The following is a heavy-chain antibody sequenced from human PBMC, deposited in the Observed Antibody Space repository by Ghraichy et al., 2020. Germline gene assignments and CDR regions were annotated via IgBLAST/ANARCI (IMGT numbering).Heavy chain of an antibody. J-gene: IGHJ6*02. D-gene: IGHD3-10*01. CDR2: INHSGST. V-gene: IGHV4-34*01. Sequence: SQTLSLTCAVYGGSFSGYYWSWIRQPPGKGLEWIGEINHSGSTNYNPSLKSRVTISVDTSKNQFSLKLSSVTAADTAVYYCARGSSYYYGSGSYYKYGMDVWGQGTTVTVSS. CDR3: ARGSSYYYGSGSYYKYGMDV. CDR1: GGSFSGYY.